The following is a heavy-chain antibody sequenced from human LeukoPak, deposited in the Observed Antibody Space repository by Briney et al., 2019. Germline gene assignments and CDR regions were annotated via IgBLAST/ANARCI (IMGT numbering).Heavy chain of an antibody. D-gene: IGHD6-19*01. J-gene: IGHJ4*02. CDR1: GGSISSSSYY. V-gene: IGHV4-39*07. CDR2: IYYSGST. CDR3: ARHMGQWLNKYYFDY. Sequence: SETLSLTCTVSGGSISSSSYYWGWIRQPPGKGLEWIGSIYYSGSTYYNPSLKSRITISVDTSKNQFSLKLSSVTAADTAVYYCARHMGQWLNKYYFDYWGQGTLVTVSS.